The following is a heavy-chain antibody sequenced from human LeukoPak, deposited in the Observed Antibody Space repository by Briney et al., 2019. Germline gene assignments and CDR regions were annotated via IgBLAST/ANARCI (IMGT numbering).Heavy chain of an antibody. V-gene: IGHV4-34*01. CDR2: IDHSGSA. CDR3: ASERGPREFLEWLVDY. CDR1: GGSFSGYF. Sequence: SETLSLTCAVYGGSFSGYFWSWIRQPPGKGLEWIGEIDHSGSANYNPSLKSRVTISVDTSKNQFSLKLSSVTAADTAVYYCASERGPREFLEWLVDYWGQGTLVTVSS. D-gene: IGHD3-3*01. J-gene: IGHJ4*02.